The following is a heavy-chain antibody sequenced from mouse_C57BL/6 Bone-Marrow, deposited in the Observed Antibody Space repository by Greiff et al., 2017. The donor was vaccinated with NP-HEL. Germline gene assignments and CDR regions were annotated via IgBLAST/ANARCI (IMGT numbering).Heavy chain of an antibody. CDR3: AMRGAHYYAMDY. J-gene: IGHJ4*01. D-gene: IGHD1-3*01. Sequence: VQLQQSGAELARPGASVKLSCKASGYTFTSYGISWVKQRTGQGLEWIGEIYPRSGNTYYNEKFKGKSTLTVDKSSSTAYMQLSSLTSEDSAVYYCAMRGAHYYAMDYWGQGTSVTVSS. V-gene: IGHV1-81*01. CDR1: GYTFTSYG. CDR2: IYPRSGNT.